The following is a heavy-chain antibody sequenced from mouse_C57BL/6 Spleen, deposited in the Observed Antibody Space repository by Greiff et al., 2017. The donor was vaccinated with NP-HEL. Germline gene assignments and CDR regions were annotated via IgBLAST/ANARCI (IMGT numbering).Heavy chain of an antibody. Sequence: EVQLQQSGPELVKPGASVKISCKASGYTFTDYYMNWVKQSHGKSLEWIGDINPNNGGTSYNQKFKGKATLTVDKSSSTAYMELRSLTSEDSAVYYCARFITTVVPSRYFDVWGTGTTVTVSS. CDR1: GYTFTDYY. V-gene: IGHV1-26*01. D-gene: IGHD1-1*01. CDR2: INPNNGGT. J-gene: IGHJ1*03. CDR3: ARFITTVVPSRYFDV.